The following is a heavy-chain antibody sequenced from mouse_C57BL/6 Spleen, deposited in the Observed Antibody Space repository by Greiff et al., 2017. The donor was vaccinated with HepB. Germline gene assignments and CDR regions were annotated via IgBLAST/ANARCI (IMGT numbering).Heavy chain of an antibody. J-gene: IGHJ2*01. CDR1: GYAFSSSW. Sequence: QVQLKESGPELVKPGASVKISCKASGYAFSSSWMNWVKQRPGKGLEWIGRIYPGDGDTNYNGKFKGKATLTADKSSSTAYMQLSSLTSEDSAVYFCARLRITTVVPYYFDYWGQGTTLTVSS. CDR3: ARLRITTVVPYYFDY. D-gene: IGHD1-1*01. CDR2: IYPGDGDT. V-gene: IGHV1-82*01.